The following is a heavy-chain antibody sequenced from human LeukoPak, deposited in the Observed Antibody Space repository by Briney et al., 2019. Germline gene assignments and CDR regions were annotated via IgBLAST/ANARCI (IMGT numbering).Heavy chain of an antibody. CDR3: AREAREYEGSGYYYDY. CDR1: GFTFSSYA. CDR2: ISGSGGST. J-gene: IGHJ4*02. V-gene: IGHV3-23*01. Sequence: PGGSLRLSCAASGFTFSSYAMSWVRQAPGKGLEWVSAISGSGGSTYYADSVKGRFTISRDNSKNTLYLQMNSLRAEDTAVYYCAREAREYEGSGYYYDYWGQGTLVTVSS. D-gene: IGHD3-22*01.